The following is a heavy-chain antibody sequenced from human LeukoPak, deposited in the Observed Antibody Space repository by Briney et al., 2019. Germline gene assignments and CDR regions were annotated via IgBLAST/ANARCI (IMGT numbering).Heavy chain of an antibody. V-gene: IGHV3-48*04. CDR2: ISSSGSTI. Sequence: TGGSLRLSCAASGFTFSSYSMNWVRQAPGKGLEWVSYISSSGSTIYYADSVKGRFTISRDNAKNSLYLQMNSLRAEDTAVYYCARDGYLSKFDPWGQGTLVTVSS. CDR3: ARDGYLSKFDP. D-gene: IGHD6-13*01. J-gene: IGHJ5*02. CDR1: GFTFSSYS.